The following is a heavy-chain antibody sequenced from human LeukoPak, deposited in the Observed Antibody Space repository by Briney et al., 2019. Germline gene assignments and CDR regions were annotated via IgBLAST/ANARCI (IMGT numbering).Heavy chain of an antibody. CDR1: GDSVSSNSAA. CDR3: ARGAVAHFDY. V-gene: IGHV6-1*01. CDR2: TYYRFKWYT. Sequence: SQTLSLTCAISGDSVSSNSAAWNWIRQSPSRGLEWLGRTYYRFKWYTDYAVSVKSRIIINSDTSKNQFSLQLNSVTPEDTAVYYCARGAVAHFDYWGQGTLVTVSS. D-gene: IGHD6-19*01. J-gene: IGHJ4*02.